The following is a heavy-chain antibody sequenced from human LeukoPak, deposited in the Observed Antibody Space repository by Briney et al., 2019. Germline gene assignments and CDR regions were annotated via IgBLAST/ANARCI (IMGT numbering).Heavy chain of an antibody. Sequence: PGGSLRLSCAASGFTFSSYGVHWVRQAPGKGLEWVAIIWFDGSNKYYADSVKGRFTISRDNSKNTLYLQMNSLRAEDTAVYYCARAPQWRPFDYWGQGTLVTASS. CDR2: IWFDGSNK. V-gene: IGHV3-33*01. J-gene: IGHJ4*02. CDR1: GFTFSSYG. D-gene: IGHD6-19*01. CDR3: ARAPQWRPFDY.